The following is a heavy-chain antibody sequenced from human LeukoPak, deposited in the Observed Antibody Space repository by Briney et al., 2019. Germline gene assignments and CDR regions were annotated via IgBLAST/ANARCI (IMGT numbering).Heavy chain of an antibody. Sequence: GGSLRLSCAASGFTFSSYGMHWVRQAPGKGLEWVAVIWYDGSNKYYADSVKGRFTISRDNSKNTLYLRMNGLRAEDTAVYYCARDVTVPTLLDAFDIWGQGTMVTVSS. CDR2: IWYDGSNK. CDR3: ARDVTVPTLLDAFDI. CDR1: GFTFSSYG. V-gene: IGHV3-33*01. D-gene: IGHD4-17*01. J-gene: IGHJ3*02.